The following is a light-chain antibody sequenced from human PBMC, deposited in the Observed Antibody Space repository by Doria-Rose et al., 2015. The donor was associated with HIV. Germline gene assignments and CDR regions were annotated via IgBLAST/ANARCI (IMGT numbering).Light chain of an antibody. CDR3: HQYGTSWT. V-gene: IGKV3-20*01. Sequence: EIVMTQSPGSLSLSPGVRATLYCTASQRFSSTYLAWYQQKPRQATRLIIYDGSTRATGIPDRFSASGPGTDFTLTINRLEPEDFALYYCHQYGTSWTFGQGTKVEI. CDR2: DGS. CDR1: QRFSSTY. J-gene: IGKJ1*01.